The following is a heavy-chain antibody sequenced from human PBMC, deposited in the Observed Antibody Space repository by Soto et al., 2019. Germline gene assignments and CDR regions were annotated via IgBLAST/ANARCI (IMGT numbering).Heavy chain of an antibody. CDR1: GYSISSSNW. V-gene: IGHV4-28*01. Sequence: SETLCLSCADSGYSISSSNWWGWIRQPPGKGLEWIGYIYYSGTTYYNPSLKSRVTMSVDTSKNQFSLKLTSVTAVDTAVYYCARREIQGPIDYWGQGTLVSVS. D-gene: IGHD1-26*01. CDR3: ARREIQGPIDY. J-gene: IGHJ4*02. CDR2: IYYSGTT.